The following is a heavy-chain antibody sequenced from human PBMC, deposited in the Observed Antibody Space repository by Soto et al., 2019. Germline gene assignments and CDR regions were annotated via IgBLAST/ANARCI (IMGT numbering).Heavy chain of an antibody. CDR3: ARGDRGAFDL. V-gene: IGHV4-4*02. Sequence: PSETLSLTCAVPGGSISTSNWWSWVRQPPGKGLEWIGEVYHSGSTNYNPSFKSRVAMSVDKSKNQFSLKLNSVTAADTALYYCARGDRGAFDLWGQGTMVTVSS. CDR2: VYHSGST. D-gene: IGHD2-21*02. CDR1: GGSISTSNW. J-gene: IGHJ3*01.